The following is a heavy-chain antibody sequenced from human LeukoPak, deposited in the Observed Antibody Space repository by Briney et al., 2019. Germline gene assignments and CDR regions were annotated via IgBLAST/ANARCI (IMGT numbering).Heavy chain of an antibody. Sequence: PGGSLRLSCAASGFTFSNYRSWVRQAPGKGLEWVSVIYSGGSTYYADSVKGRFTISRDNSKNTMYLQMNSLRAEDTAVYYCARERYSSSGLIDYWGQGTLVTVSS. CDR1: GFTFSNY. CDR2: IYSGGST. J-gene: IGHJ4*02. D-gene: IGHD6-6*01. CDR3: ARERYSSSGLIDY. V-gene: IGHV3-66*01.